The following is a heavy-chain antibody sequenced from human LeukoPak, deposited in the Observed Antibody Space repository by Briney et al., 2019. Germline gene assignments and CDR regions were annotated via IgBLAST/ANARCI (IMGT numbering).Heavy chain of an antibody. D-gene: IGHD2-21*01. J-gene: IGHJ4*02. Sequence: VASVKVSCKASGYTFTSYYIHWVRQAPGQGLEWMGIINPSGGSTTSALKFQGRVTMTRDTSTSTVYMELSSLRSEDTAVYYCARESCGRPFDYWGQGTLVTVSS. CDR2: INPSGGST. CDR1: GYTFTSYY. V-gene: IGHV1-46*01. CDR3: ARESCGRPFDY.